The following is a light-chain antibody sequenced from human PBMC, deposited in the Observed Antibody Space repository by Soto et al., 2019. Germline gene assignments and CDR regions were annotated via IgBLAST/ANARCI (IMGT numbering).Light chain of an antibody. J-gene: IGKJ5*01. Sequence: DIQMTQSPSFVSASVGDRVTITCRASQGISRWLAWYQQRLGKAPELLIYGASSLQSGVPSRFSGSGSGTDFTLNISSLQPEDFATYYCQQANSFPLTFGQGTRPEIK. CDR1: QGISRW. CDR2: GAS. CDR3: QQANSFPLT. V-gene: IGKV1-12*01.